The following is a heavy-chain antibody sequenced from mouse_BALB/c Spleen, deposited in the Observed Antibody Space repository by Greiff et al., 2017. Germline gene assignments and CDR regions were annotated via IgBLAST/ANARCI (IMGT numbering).Heavy chain of an antibody. J-gene: IGHJ3*01. CDR3: ARDKGDGYDPFAY. CDR2: IWAGGST. Sequence: QVQLKQSGPGLVAPSQSLSITCTVSGFSLTSYGVHWVRQPPGKGLEWLGVIWAGGSTNYNSALMSRLSISKDNSKSQVFLKMNSLQTDDTAMYYCARDKGDGYDPFAYWGQGTLVTVSA. D-gene: IGHD2-2*01. CDR1: GFSLTSYG. V-gene: IGHV2-9*02.